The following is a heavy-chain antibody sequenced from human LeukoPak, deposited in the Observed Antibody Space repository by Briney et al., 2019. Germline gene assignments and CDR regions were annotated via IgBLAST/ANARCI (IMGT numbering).Heavy chain of an antibody. CDR2: ISSSSYI. CDR1: GFTFSSYS. D-gene: IGHD6-13*01. CDR3: ARGGIAAAQDV. J-gene: IGHJ6*04. V-gene: IGHV3-21*01. Sequence: GGSLRLSCAASGFTFSSYSMNWVRQAPGKGLEWVSSISSSSYIYYADSVKGRFTISRDNAKNSLYLQMNSLRAEDTAVYYCARGGIAAAQDVWGKGTTVTVSS.